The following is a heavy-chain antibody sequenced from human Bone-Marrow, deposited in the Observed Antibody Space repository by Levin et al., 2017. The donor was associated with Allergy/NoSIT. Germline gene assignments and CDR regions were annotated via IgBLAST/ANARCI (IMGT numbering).Heavy chain of an antibody. J-gene: IGHJ4*02. CDR2: INTSGNT. Sequence: SQTLSLTCTVPGGSISVDSYYWSWIRQPAGKGLEWIGRINTSGNTKYNPSLKSRVTISVDTSKNQFSLKLSSVTAADTAVYFCARQGYDILTTYSDNWGQGTLVIVSS. CDR3: ARQGYDILTTYSDN. CDR1: GGSISVDSYY. V-gene: IGHV4-61*02. D-gene: IGHD3-9*01.